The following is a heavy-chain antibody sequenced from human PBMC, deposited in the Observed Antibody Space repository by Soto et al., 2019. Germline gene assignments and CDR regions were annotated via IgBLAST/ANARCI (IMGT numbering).Heavy chain of an antibody. CDR2: ISYDGSNK. CDR1: GFTFSSYA. Sequence: PGGSLRLSCAASGFTFSSYAMHWVRQAPGKGLEWVAVISYDGSNKYYADSVKGRFTISRDNSKNTLYLQMNSLRAEDTAVYYCARDLGWLRFTYTFDPWGQGTLVTVSS. V-gene: IGHV3-30-3*01. J-gene: IGHJ5*02. CDR3: ARDLGWLRFTYTFDP. D-gene: IGHD5-12*01.